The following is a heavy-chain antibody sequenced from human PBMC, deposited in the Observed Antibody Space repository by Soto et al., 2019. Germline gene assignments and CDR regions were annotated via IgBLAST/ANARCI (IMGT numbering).Heavy chain of an antibody. CDR3: ARGIRRSYYLDSFDY. CDR2: IWYDGSNK. CDR1: GFTFSSYG. D-gene: IGHD1-26*01. Sequence: QVQLVESGGGVVQPGRSLRLSCAASGFTFSSYGMHWVRQAPGKGLEWVAVIWYDGSNKYYADSVKGRFTISRDNSKNTLYLQMNSLRAEDTAVYYCARGIRRSYYLDSFDYWGQGTLVTVSS. J-gene: IGHJ4*02. V-gene: IGHV3-33*01.